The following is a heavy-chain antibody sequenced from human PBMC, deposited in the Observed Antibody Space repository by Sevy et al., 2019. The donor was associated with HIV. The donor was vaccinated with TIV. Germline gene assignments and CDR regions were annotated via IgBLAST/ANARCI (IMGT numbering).Heavy chain of an antibody. CDR1: GFNLSPYW. Sequence: GGSLRLSRVASGFNLSPYWMTWVRQAPGKGLEWVANIKQDGNEKYYVDSVKGRFTVSRDNAKNALYLQMYSLRVEDTAVYFCASNTYHYDSNTYYPVYWGQGTRVTVSS. D-gene: IGHD3-22*01. J-gene: IGHJ4*02. V-gene: IGHV3-7*01. CDR3: ASNTYHYDSNTYYPVY. CDR2: IKQDGNEK.